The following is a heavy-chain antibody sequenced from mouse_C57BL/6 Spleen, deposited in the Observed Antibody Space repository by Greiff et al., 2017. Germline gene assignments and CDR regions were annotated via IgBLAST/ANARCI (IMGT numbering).Heavy chain of an antibody. V-gene: IGHV1-22*01. CDR3: ARSFYGSPYWYFDV. Sequence: VQLQQSGPELVKPGASVKMSCKASGYTFTNYNMHWVKQSHGKSLEWIGYINPNNGGTSYNQKFKGKATLTVNKSSSTAYMELRSLTSEDSAVYYCARSFYGSPYWYFDVWGTGTTVTVSS. J-gene: IGHJ1*03. D-gene: IGHD1-1*01. CDR1: GYTFTNYN. CDR2: INPNNGGT.